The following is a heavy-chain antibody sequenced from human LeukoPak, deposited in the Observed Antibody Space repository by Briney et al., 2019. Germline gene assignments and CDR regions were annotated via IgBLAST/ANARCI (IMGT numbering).Heavy chain of an antibody. V-gene: IGHV3-11*01. CDR3: ARSNYYTVDL. CDR2: ISGSGGTT. J-gene: IGHJ6*02. Sequence: PGESLRLSCVASGFTSSDYYMTWIRQPPGKGPEWISYISGSGGTTTYVDSVKGRFTISRDNAKNSLYLQMNSLRADDTAVYYCARSNYYTVDLWGQGTAVTVSS. CDR1: GFTSSDYY.